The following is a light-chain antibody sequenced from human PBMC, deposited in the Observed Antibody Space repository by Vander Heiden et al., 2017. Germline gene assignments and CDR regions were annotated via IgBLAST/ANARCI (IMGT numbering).Light chain of an antibody. Sequence: EIVMTQSPATLSVSPGERATLSCRASQSVSSNLAWYQQKPGQAPRLLIYGASTRATGIPARLSGSGYGTEFTLTISSLQTEDFAVYYCQQYNNWPMTFGQGTRVEI. CDR1: QSVSSN. CDR3: QQYNNWPMT. CDR2: GAS. V-gene: IGKV3-15*01. J-gene: IGKJ5*01.